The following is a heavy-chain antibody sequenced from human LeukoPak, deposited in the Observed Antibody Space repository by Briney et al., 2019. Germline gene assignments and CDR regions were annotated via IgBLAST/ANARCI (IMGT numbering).Heavy chain of an antibody. V-gene: IGHV1-24*01. CDR3: ARALSPSYYESSGYGT. D-gene: IGHD3-22*01. J-gene: IGHJ5*02. CDR2: FDPEDGET. Sequence: ASVKVSCKVSGYTLTELSMHWVRQAPGKGLEWMGGFDPEDGETIYAQKFQGRVTMTDDTSTSTAYMELSSLRPEDTAVYYCARALSPSYYESSGYGTWGQGTLVTVSS. CDR1: GYTLTELS.